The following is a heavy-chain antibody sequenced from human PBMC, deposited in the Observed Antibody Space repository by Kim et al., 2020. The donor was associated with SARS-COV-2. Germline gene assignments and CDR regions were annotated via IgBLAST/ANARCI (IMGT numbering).Heavy chain of an antibody. CDR3: ARVEESRITIFGVVNSDPFDY. CDR2: ISSSSYI. CDR1: GFTFSSYS. D-gene: IGHD3-3*01. V-gene: IGHV3-21*01. J-gene: IGHJ4*02. Sequence: GGSLRLSCAASGFTFSSYSMNWVRQAPGKGLEWVSSISSSSYIYYADSVKGRFTISRDNAKNSLYLQMNSLRAEDTAVYYCARVEESRITIFGVVNSDPFDYWGQGTLVTVSS.